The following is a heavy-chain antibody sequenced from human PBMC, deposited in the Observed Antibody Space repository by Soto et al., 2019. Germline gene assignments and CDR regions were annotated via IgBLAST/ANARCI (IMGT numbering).Heavy chain of an antibody. Sequence: GGSLRLSCAASGFTFSSYGMHWVRQAPGKGLEWVAVIWYDGSNKYYADSVKGRFTISRDNSKNTLYLQMNSLRAEDTAVYYCARERLSDIVVVPAAIKYYYGMDVWGQGTTVTVSS. CDR2: IWYDGSNK. CDR3: ARERLSDIVVVPAAIKYYYGMDV. J-gene: IGHJ6*02. CDR1: GFTFSSYG. V-gene: IGHV3-33*01. D-gene: IGHD2-2*02.